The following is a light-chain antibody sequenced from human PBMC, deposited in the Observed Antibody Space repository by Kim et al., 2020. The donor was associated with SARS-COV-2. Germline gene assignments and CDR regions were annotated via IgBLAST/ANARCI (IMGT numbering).Light chain of an antibody. CDR1: SGQSTYA. Sequence: QLVLTQSPSASASLGASVKLTCTLSSGQSTYAIAWHQQQPEKGPRYLMKLYSDGSHSKGDGIPDRFSGSSSGAERYLSISSLQSEDEADYYCQTWDTGIQVFGGGTKLTVL. CDR2: LYSDGSH. V-gene: IGLV4-69*01. J-gene: IGLJ3*02. CDR3: QTWDTGIQV.